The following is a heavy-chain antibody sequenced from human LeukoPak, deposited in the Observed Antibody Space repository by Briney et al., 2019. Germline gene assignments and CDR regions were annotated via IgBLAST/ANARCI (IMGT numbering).Heavy chain of an antibody. Sequence: GASVKVSCKASGYTFTSYAMHWVRQAPGQRLEWMGWINAGNGNTKYSQKFQGRVTITRDTSASTAYMELSSLRSEDTAVYYCAREAFSFLYVVGATTFDYWGQGTLVTVSS. J-gene: IGHJ4*02. CDR2: INAGNGNT. V-gene: IGHV1-3*01. CDR3: AREAFSFLYVVGATTFDY. D-gene: IGHD1-26*01. CDR1: GYTFTSYA.